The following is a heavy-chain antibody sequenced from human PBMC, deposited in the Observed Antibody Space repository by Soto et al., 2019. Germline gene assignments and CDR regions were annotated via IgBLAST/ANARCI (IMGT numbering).Heavy chain of an antibody. Sequence: SANLSLTCALYGGSFSDYYWSWIREPPGKGLEWIGEINHSGTTDYNPALKSRVTISVDTSKNQFSLRVSSVTAADTAVYYCARRLYSGSYPNFDYWGQGSRVTAYS. V-gene: IGHV4-34*01. D-gene: IGHD1-26*01. J-gene: IGHJ4*02. CDR2: INHSGTT. CDR1: GGSFSDYY. CDR3: ARRLYSGSYPNFDY.